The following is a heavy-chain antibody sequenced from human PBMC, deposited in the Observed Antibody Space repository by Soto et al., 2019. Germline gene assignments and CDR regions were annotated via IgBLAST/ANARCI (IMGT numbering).Heavy chain of an antibody. J-gene: IGHJ3*02. Sequence: SETLSLTCTVSGGSISSYYWSWIRQPPGKGLEWIGYIYYSGSTNYNPSLKSRVTISVDTSKNQFSLKLSSVTAADTAVYYCARDLQEGARSSGAFDIWGQGTMVTVSS. CDR1: GGSISSYY. V-gene: IGHV4-59*01. D-gene: IGHD3-10*01. CDR3: ARDLQEGARSSGAFDI. CDR2: IYYSGST.